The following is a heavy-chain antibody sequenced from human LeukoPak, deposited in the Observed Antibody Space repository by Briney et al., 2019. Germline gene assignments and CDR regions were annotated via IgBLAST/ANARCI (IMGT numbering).Heavy chain of an antibody. Sequence: GGSLRLSCAASGFTFSSYWLSWVRQAPGKGLEWVANIKQDGSEKYYVDSVKGRFTISRDNAKNSLYLQMNSLKTEDTAVYYCTRARRVSPGWYFPVLSGYFDYWGQGTLVTVSS. CDR3: TRARRVSPGWYFPVLSGYFDY. CDR2: IKQDGSEK. J-gene: IGHJ4*02. CDR1: GFTFSSYW. V-gene: IGHV3-7*03. D-gene: IGHD6-19*01.